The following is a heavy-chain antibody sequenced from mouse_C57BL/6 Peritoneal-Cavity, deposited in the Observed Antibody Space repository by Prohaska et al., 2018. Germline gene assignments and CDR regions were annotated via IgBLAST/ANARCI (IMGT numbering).Heavy chain of an antibody. CDR2: IIWKAVNDAT. V-gene: IGHV6-3*01. Sequence: EVKLEESGGGLVQPGGSMKLSCVASGFTFSNYWMNWVRQSPEKGREWVVQIIWKAVNDATHYAEAVRGRCTSGREYSKRRGYRQMNNLRAEDTGIDYCTPSIYSYAMDYWGQGTSVTVSS. CDR3: TPSIYSYAMDY. J-gene: IGHJ4*01. CDR1: GFTFSNYW. D-gene: IGHD2-1*01.